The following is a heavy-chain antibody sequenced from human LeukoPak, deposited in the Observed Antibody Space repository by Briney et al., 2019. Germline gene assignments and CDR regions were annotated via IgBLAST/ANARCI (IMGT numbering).Heavy chain of an antibody. CDR3: VLDISWSGWWTGIQNDAFDI. J-gene: IGHJ3*02. Sequence: GASVKVSCKASGYTFTSYDINWVRQATGQGLEWMGWMNPNSGNTGYAQKFQGRVTITRNTSISTAYMELSSLRSEDTAVYYCVLDISWSGWWTGIQNDAFDIWGQGTMVTVSS. CDR2: MNPNSGNT. V-gene: IGHV1-8*03. D-gene: IGHD6-19*01. CDR1: GYTFTSYD.